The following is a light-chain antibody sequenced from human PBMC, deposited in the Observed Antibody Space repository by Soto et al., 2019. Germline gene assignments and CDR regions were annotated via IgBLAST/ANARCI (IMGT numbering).Light chain of an antibody. CDR3: SSLTTSFTYV. Sequence: QSVLTQPASVSGSPGQSVAIPCTGTSSDVGAYNYVSWYQQHPGKAPKLLLSEVSNRPSGVSDRFSGSKSGNTASLTISGLHAEDEADYYCSSLTTSFTYVFGTGTKVTVL. CDR1: SSDVGAYNY. CDR2: EVS. J-gene: IGLJ1*01. V-gene: IGLV2-14*01.